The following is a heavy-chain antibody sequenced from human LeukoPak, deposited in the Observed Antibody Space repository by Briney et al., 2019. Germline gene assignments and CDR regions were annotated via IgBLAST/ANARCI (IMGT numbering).Heavy chain of an antibody. V-gene: IGHV3-23*01. D-gene: IGHD3-9*01. CDR3: AKGSGYDTDFDY. J-gene: IGHJ4*02. Sequence: GGSLRLSCATSGFTFSTYVMSWVRQAPGKGLERVSGISGSGDNTYYADSVKGRFTISRDNSKNTLYLQMNSLRAEDTAVYYCAKGSGYDTDFDYWGQGTLVTVSS. CDR1: GFTFSTYV. CDR2: ISGSGDNT.